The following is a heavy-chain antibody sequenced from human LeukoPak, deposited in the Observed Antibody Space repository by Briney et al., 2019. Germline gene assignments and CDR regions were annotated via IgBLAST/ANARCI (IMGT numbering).Heavy chain of an antibody. CDR1: GYTFTGYY. CDR3: ARVAIELHDAFGI. J-gene: IGHJ3*02. V-gene: IGHV1-2*02. Sequence: ASVKVSCKASGYTFTGYYMHWVRQAPGQGLEWMGWINPNSGGTNYAQKFQGRVTMTRDTSISTAYMELSRLRSDDTAVYYCARVAIELHDAFGIWGQGTMVTVSS. D-gene: IGHD1-26*01. CDR2: INPNSGGT.